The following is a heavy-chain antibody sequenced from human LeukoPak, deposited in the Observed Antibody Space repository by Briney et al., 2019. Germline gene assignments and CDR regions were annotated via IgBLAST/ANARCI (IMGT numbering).Heavy chain of an antibody. CDR1: GFTFDDYC. Sequence: GGSLRLSCAASGFTFDDYCMSWVRQAPGKGLEWVSGINWNGGSTGYADSVKGRFTISRDNAKNSLYLQMNSLRAEDTALYYCARDQPYYDSSGYYSFDAFDIWGQGTKVTVSS. CDR3: ARDQPYYDSSGYYSFDAFDI. V-gene: IGHV3-20*04. D-gene: IGHD3-22*01. J-gene: IGHJ3*02. CDR2: INWNGGST.